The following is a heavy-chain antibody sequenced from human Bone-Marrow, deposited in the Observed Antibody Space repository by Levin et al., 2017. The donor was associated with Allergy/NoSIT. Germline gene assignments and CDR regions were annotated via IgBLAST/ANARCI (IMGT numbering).Heavy chain of an antibody. J-gene: IGHJ4*02. CDR1: GGSISSGDYY. V-gene: IGHV4-30-4*01. Sequence: SQTLSLTCTVSGGSISSGDYYWSWIRQPPGKGLEWIGYIYYSGSTYYNPSLKSRVTISVDTSKNQFSLKLSSVTAADTAVYYCARKTYYYDRSGYYEREQFDYWGQGTLVTVSS. D-gene: IGHD3-22*01. CDR3: ARKTYYYDRSGYYEREQFDY. CDR2: IYYSGST.